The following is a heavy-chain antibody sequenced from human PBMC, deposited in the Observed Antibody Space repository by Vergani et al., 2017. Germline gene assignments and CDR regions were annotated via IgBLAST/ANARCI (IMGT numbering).Heavy chain of an antibody. CDR2: ISTSSTI. Sequence: EVQLVESGGGLVKPGGSLRLSCAASGFTFSDYYMNWVRQAPGRGLEWVSSISTSSTIYYADSVKGRFTISRDNSKNTLSLQMNSLTAEDTAIYYCAGPQGTSAYYYGGFDYWGQGILVTVSS. V-gene: IGHV3-69-1*02. CDR1: GFTFSDYY. J-gene: IGHJ4*02. D-gene: IGHD3-22*01. CDR3: AGPQGTSAYYYGGFDY.